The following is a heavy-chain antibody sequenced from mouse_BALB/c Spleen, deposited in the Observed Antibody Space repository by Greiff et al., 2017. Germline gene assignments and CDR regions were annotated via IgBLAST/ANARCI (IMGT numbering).Heavy chain of an antibody. CDR2: ISSGGGST. V-gene: IGHV5-12-1*01. CDR1: GFAFSSYD. D-gene: IGHD2-2*01. J-gene: IGHJ4*01. Sequence: EVQLVESGGGLVKPGGSLKLSCAASGFAFSSYDMSWVRQTPEKRLEWVAYISSGGGSTYYPDTVKGRFTISRDNAKNTLYLQMSSLKSEDTAMYYCARQGEGLRRMLWDYWGQGTSVTVSS. CDR3: ARQGEGLRRMLWDY.